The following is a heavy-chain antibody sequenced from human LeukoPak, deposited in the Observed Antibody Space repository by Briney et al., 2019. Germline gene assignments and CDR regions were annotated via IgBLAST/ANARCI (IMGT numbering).Heavy chain of an antibody. J-gene: IGHJ6*03. CDR1: GFTVSSNY. V-gene: IGHV3-53*01. CDR3: ARCIAAAGTYYYYYMDV. D-gene: IGHD6-13*01. Sequence: GGSLRLSCAASGFTVSSNYMSWVRQAPGKGLEWVSVIYSGGSRYYADSVKGRFTTSRDNAKSSLYLQMNSLRAEDTAVYYCARCIAAAGTYYYYYMDVWGKGTTVTVSS. CDR2: IYSGGSR.